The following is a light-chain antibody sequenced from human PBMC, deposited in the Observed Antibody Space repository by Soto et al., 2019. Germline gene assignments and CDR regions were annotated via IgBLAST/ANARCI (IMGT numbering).Light chain of an antibody. J-gene: IGLJ2*01. Sequence: QSVLTQPPSASGTPGQRVTISCSGSSSNIGSNTVNWYQQLPGTAPKLLIYSNNQRPSGVPDRFFGSKSGPSASLAISWPQSEDEAGYYRAAWDDSLNGRGVFGGGTKLTVL. CDR2: SNN. CDR3: AAWDDSLNGRGV. CDR1: SSNIGSNT. V-gene: IGLV1-44*01.